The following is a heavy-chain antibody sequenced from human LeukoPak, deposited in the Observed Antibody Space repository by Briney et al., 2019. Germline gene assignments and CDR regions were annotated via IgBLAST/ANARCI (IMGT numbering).Heavy chain of an antibody. CDR1: GYSFTSYC. V-gene: IGHV5-51*01. D-gene: IGHD2-15*01. CDR3: ARQGSCSGGSCYSPYYYYGMDV. Sequence: GESLKISCKGSGYSFTSYCIGWVRQMPGKGLEWMGIIYPGDSDTRYSPSLQGQVTISADKSISTAYLQWSSLKASDTAMYYCARQGSCSGGSCYSPYYYYGMDVWGQGTTVTVSS. J-gene: IGHJ6*02. CDR2: IYPGDSDT.